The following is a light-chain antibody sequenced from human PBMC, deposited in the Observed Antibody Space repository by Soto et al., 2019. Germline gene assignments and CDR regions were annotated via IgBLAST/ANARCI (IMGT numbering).Light chain of an antibody. J-gene: IGKJ1*01. CDR3: LQYHNLWA. CDR1: QSVSRK. V-gene: IGKV3-15*01. CDR2: GAS. Sequence: EIVMTQSPATLSVSPGESATLSCRASQSVSRKLVWYQQKPGQAPRLLIYGASTRATGVPARFSGSGSGTEFTLTISSLQSEDFAVYSCLQYHNLWAFGQGTKVDIK.